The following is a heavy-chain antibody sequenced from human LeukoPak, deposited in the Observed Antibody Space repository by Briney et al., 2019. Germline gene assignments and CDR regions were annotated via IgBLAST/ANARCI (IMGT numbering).Heavy chain of an antibody. CDR1: GFTFSTYA. CDR2: ISGSGANT. Sequence: PGGSLRLSCAASGFTFSTYAMSWVRQAPGKGLEWVSTISGSGANTYYADSVRGRFTISRDNSKNTLYLHMNSLRAEDTAVYYCAKDQSYGMDVWGQGTTVTVSS. V-gene: IGHV3-23*01. J-gene: IGHJ6*02. CDR3: AKDQSYGMDV.